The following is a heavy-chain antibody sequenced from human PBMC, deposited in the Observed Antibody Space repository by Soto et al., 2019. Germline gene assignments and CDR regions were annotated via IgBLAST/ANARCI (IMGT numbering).Heavy chain of an antibody. CDR1: GFTFGDYA. Sequence: PGGSLRLSCAASGFTFGDYAMHWVRQAPGKGLEWVSGISWNSGSIGYADSVKGRFTISRDNAKNSLYLQMNSLRAEDTALSYCAKDIRGPLGYYCSGTSYWYGMDVWGQGTTVTVSS. J-gene: IGHJ6*02. CDR3: AKDIRGPLGYYCSGTSYWYGMDV. V-gene: IGHV3-9*01. CDR2: ISWNSGSI. D-gene: IGHD3-10*01.